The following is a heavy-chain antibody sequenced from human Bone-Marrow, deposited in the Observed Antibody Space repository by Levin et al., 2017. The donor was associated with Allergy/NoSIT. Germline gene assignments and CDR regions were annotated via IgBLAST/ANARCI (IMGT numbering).Heavy chain of an antibody. D-gene: IGHD3-16*01. Sequence: GGSLRLSCAASGFTVSSSYMNWVRQAPGKGLEWVSVIYSGGSTYYADSVKGRFTVSRDNSKNTLYLQMNSLRAEDTAVYYCASAHDPFDYYYMDVWGKGTTVTVSS. CDR3: ASAHDPFDYYYMDV. J-gene: IGHJ6*03. CDR1: GFTVSSSY. V-gene: IGHV3-53*01. CDR2: IYSGGST.